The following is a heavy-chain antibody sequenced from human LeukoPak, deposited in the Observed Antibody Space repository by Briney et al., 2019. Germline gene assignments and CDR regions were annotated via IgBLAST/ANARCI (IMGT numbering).Heavy chain of an antibody. CDR2: INHSGST. D-gene: IGHD3-22*01. J-gene: IGHJ3*02. V-gene: IGHV4-34*09. CDR3: ASDYYDSSGYYGLDAFDI. CDR1: GGSFSGYY. Sequence: SETLSLACAVYGGSFSGYYWSWIRQPPGKGLEWIGEINHSGSTYYNPSLKCRVTISVDTSKNQFSLKLSSVTAADTAVYYCASDYYDSSGYYGLDAFDIWGQGTMVTVSS.